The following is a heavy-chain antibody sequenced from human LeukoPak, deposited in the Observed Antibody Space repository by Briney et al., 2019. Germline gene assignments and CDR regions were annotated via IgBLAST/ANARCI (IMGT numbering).Heavy chain of an antibody. CDR3: ARDVMGDTAGY. V-gene: IGHV3-23*01. Sequence: GGSLRLSCAASGITFSSYAMSWVHQAPGKGLEWVSAISGSGGSTYYADSVKGRYTISRDNSKNTLYLQMNSLRAEDTAVYYCARDVMGDTAGYWGQGTLVTVSS. CDR1: GITFSSYA. CDR2: ISGSGGST. J-gene: IGHJ4*02. D-gene: IGHD5-18*01.